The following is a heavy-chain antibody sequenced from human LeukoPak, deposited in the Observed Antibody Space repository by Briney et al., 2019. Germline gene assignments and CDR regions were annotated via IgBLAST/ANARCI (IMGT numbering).Heavy chain of an antibody. CDR1: GFSISNYW. J-gene: IGHJ4*02. CDR2: IKQDGSEK. CDR3: AKAPVGANYYDSSGYFDY. D-gene: IGHD3-22*01. V-gene: IGHV3-7*03. Sequence: PGGSLRLSCAASGFSISNYWMSWVRQTPGKGLEWVANIKQDGSEKYYVDSVKGRFTISRDNAKNSLYLQMNSLRAEDTAIYYCAKAPVGANYYDSSGYFDYWGQGTLVTVSS.